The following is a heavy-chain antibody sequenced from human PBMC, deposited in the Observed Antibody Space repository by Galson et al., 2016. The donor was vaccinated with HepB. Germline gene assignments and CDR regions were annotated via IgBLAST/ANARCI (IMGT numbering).Heavy chain of an antibody. Sequence: PALVKPTQTLTLTCAFSGFSLSTGGICVTWVRQPPGKALEWLARIDWDDDKYYRTSLKTRLTISRGTSIDQVVLTMTDMDPVDTGTYYCARVLTSIAAPDYWGQGILVTVSS. CDR2: IDWDDDK. J-gene: IGHJ4*02. V-gene: IGHV2-70*11. CDR3: ARVLTSIAAPDY. CDR1: GFSLSTGGIC. D-gene: IGHD6-6*01.